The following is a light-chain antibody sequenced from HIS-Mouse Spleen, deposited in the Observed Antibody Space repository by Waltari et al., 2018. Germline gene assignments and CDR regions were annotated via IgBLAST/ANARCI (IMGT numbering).Light chain of an antibody. CDR1: QGISSY. V-gene: IGKV1-9*01. Sequence: DIQLTQSPSFLSASVGDRVTITCRASQGISSYLAWYQQKPGKAPKLLIYAACTLQSGVPSRFSGSGSGTEFTLTISSLQPEDFATYYCQQLNSYPRTFGQGTRLEIK. CDR3: QQLNSYPRT. J-gene: IGKJ5*01. CDR2: AAC.